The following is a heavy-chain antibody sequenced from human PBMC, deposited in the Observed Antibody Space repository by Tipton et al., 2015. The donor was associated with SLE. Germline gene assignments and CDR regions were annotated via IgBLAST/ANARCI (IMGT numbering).Heavy chain of an antibody. CDR2: IYPGDSDA. Sequence: QSGPEVKEPGESLKISCQVSGYTFSTYWIAWVRQVPGKGLEWMGIIYPGDSDARYSPSFEGQVTISADKSLSAAYLQWTSLQASDTGIYYCARLTHGRLPDYWGQGSLVTVSS. J-gene: IGHJ4*02. CDR3: ARLTHGRLPDY. CDR1: GYTFSTYW. V-gene: IGHV5-51*03. D-gene: IGHD2-15*01.